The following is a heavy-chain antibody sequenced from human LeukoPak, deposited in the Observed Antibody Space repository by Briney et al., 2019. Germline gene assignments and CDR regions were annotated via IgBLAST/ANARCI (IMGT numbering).Heavy chain of an antibody. Sequence: GGSLRLSCTASGFTFGDYAMHWVRQAPGKGLEWVAVISYDGSNKYYADSVKGRFTISRDNSKNTLYLQMNSLRAEDTAVYYCARGSSSSAGWFDPWGQGTLVTVSS. J-gene: IGHJ5*02. CDR1: GFTFGDYA. CDR3: ARGSSSSAGWFDP. D-gene: IGHD6-13*01. CDR2: ISYDGSNK. V-gene: IGHV3-30-3*01.